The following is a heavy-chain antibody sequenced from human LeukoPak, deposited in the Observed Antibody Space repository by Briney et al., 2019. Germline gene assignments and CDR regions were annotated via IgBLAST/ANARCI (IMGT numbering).Heavy chain of an antibody. J-gene: IGHJ4*02. V-gene: IGHV3-53*04. CDR2: IYSGDNT. D-gene: IGHD3-16*01. Sequence: GGSLGLSCVVSGFTVSSYYMSWVRQAPGKGLECISVIYSGDNTYYADSVKGRFTISRHNSKNTVFLQMNSLRPEDTAVYYCARLYTYRNYWGQGTLVTVSS. CDR1: GFTVSSYY. CDR3: ARLYTYRNY.